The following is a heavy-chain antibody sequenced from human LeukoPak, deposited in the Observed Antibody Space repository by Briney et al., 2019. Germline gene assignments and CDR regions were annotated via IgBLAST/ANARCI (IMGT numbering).Heavy chain of an antibody. D-gene: IGHD6-6*01. V-gene: IGHV4-34*01. Sequence: PSETLSLTCAVYGGSFSGYYWSWIRQPPGKGPEWIGEINHSGSTNYNPPLKSRVTISVDTSKHQFSLKLSSVTAADTAVYYCARGRATARPDYYYYMDVWGKGTTVTVSS. J-gene: IGHJ6*03. CDR2: INHSGST. CDR3: ARGRATARPDYYYYMDV. CDR1: GGSFSGYY.